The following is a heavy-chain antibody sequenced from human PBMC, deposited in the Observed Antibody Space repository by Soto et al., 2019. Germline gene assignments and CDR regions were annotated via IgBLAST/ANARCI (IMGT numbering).Heavy chain of an antibody. Sequence: PGESLKISCKGSGYSFTSYWIGWVRQMPGKDLEWMGIIYPGDSDTRYSPSFQGQVTISADKSISTAYLQWSSLKASDTAMYYCARAYCGGDCPEDYGMDVWGQGTTVTVSS. CDR3: ARAYCGGDCPEDYGMDV. CDR1: GYSFTSYW. D-gene: IGHD2-21*02. J-gene: IGHJ6*02. V-gene: IGHV5-51*01. CDR2: IYPGDSDT.